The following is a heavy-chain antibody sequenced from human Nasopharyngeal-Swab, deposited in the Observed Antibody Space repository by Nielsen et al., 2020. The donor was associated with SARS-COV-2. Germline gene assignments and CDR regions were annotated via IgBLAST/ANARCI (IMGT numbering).Heavy chain of an antibody. V-gene: IGHV3-23*01. CDR1: GFAFSSYA. D-gene: IGHD2-21*02. Sequence: GGSLRLSCAASGFAFSSYAMSWVRQAPGKGLEWVSAISGSGGSTYYADPVKGRFTISRDNSKNTLYLQMNSLRAEDTAVYYCAKVVRGYCGGDCPDWYFDLWGRGTLVTVSS. J-gene: IGHJ2*01. CDR3: AKVVRGYCGGDCPDWYFDL. CDR2: ISGSGGST.